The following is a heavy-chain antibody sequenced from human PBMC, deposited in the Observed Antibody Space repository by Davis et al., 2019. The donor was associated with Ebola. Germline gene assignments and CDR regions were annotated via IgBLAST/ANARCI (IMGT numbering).Heavy chain of an antibody. V-gene: IGHV1-18*04. CDR1: GYTFTNYG. CDR2: INPHNGNT. J-gene: IGHJ4*02. Sequence: AASVKVSCKASGYTFTNYGITWVRQAPGQGLEWMGWINPHNGNTNYAQNVQGRVIMTSDTATTTAYMEVGSLGSEDTAVYYCVTEDPVMLTYHFWGQGTLVTVSA. CDR3: VTEDPVMLTYHF. D-gene: IGHD4/OR15-4a*01.